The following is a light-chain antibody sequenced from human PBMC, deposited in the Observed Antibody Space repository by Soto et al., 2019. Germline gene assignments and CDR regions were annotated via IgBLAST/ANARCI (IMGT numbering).Light chain of an antibody. Sequence: EIVMAQSPATLSVSPGERATLSCRASQSVSSNLAWYQQKPGQAPRLLIYGASTRATGNPARFSGSGSGTECTITISSLQSEDFAVYYWQQYNNWPPRTFGQGTKVEIK. CDR1: QSVSSN. CDR3: QQYNNWPPRT. CDR2: GAS. J-gene: IGKJ1*01. V-gene: IGKV3-15*01.